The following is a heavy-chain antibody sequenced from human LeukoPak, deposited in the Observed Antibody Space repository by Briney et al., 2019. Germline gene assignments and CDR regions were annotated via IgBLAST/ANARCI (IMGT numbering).Heavy chain of an antibody. Sequence: SETLSLTCAVYGGSFSGYYWSWIRQPPGKGLEWIGEINHSGSTNYNPSLKSRVTMSVDTSKNQFSLKLSSVTAADTAVYYCARHLFVVVPAAPGGYDAFDIWGQGTMVTVSS. D-gene: IGHD2-2*01. CDR2: INHSGST. J-gene: IGHJ3*02. CDR1: GGSFSGYY. V-gene: IGHV4-34*01. CDR3: ARHLFVVVPAAPGGYDAFDI.